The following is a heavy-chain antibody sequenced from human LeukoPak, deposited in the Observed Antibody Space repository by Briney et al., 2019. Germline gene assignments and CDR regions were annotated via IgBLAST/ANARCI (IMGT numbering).Heavy chain of an antibody. D-gene: IGHD2-2*01. CDR2: INPTSGDT. CDR3: ARDSGLYCSYTGCLNTFDI. V-gene: IGHV1-2*02. Sequence: ASVKVSCKASGYTFTGYYMHWVRQAPGQGLEWMGWINPTSGDTNYAQKFQGMVTMSRDTSINTAYMELGRLRSDDTAVYYCARDSGLYCSYTGCLNTFDIWGQGTMVTVSS. CDR1: GYTFTGYY. J-gene: IGHJ3*02.